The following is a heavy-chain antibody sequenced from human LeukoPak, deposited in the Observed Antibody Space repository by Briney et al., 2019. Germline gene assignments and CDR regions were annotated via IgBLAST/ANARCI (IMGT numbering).Heavy chain of an antibody. V-gene: IGHV4-61*02. D-gene: IGHD3-3*01. Sequence: PSETLSLTCTVSGGSISSGSYYWSWIRQPAGKGLEWIGRIYTSGSTNYSPSLKSRVTISVDTSKNQFSLKLSSVTAADTAVYYCAREANPIFGVVSNYYFDYWGQGTLVTVSS. CDR1: GGSISSGSYY. J-gene: IGHJ4*02. CDR3: AREANPIFGVVSNYYFDY. CDR2: IYTSGST.